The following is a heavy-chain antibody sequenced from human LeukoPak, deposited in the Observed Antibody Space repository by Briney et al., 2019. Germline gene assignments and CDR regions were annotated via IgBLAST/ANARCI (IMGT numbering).Heavy chain of an antibody. Sequence: PSETLSLTCTVSGASISSGSNSWGWIRQPAGKGLEWIGRINTSGTTNYNPSLKSRVTMSIDTSKNQFSLKLSSVTAADTAVYYCARGVGAYYMDVWGKGTTVTISS. D-gene: IGHD1-26*01. CDR2: INTSGTT. CDR3: ARGVGAYYMDV. V-gene: IGHV4-61*02. J-gene: IGHJ6*03. CDR1: GASISSGSNS.